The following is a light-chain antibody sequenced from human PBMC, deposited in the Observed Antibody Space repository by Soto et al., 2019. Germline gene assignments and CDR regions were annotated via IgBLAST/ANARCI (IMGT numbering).Light chain of an antibody. V-gene: IGLV1-44*01. CDR3: ATWDDSLNGWV. CDR2: GNN. J-gene: IGLJ3*02. CDR1: SSNIGSNT. Sequence: QSVVTQPPSASGTPGQTVAISCSGSSSNIGSNTVNWYQQFPGTAPKLLIYGNNQRPSGVPDRLSGSKSDTSASLAISGLLYEDESDYYCATWDDSLNGWVFGGGTQLTVL.